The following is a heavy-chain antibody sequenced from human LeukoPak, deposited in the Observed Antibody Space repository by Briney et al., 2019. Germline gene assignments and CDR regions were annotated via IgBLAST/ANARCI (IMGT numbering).Heavy chain of an antibody. V-gene: IGHV1-18*04. J-gene: IGHJ5*02. D-gene: IGHD3-22*01. Sequence: ASVKVSCKASGYTFTGYYMHWVRQAPGQGLEWLGWISAYNGNTNYAQKFQGRVTMTTDTSTSTAYMELRSLRSDDTAVYFCAKWNYDSGSYSNYFDPWGQGTLVTVSS. CDR2: ISAYNGNT. CDR3: AKWNYDSGSYSNYFDP. CDR1: GYTFTGYY.